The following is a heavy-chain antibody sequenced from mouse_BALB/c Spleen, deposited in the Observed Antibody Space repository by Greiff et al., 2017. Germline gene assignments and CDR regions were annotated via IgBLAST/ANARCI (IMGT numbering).Heavy chain of an antibody. Sequence: VQLQQSGAELVRPGTSVKVSCKASGYAFTNYLIEWVKQRPGQGLEWIGVINPGSGGTNYNEKFKGKATLTADKSSSTAYMQLSSLTSDDSAVYFCARGSDYDYFDDWGQGTTLTVSS. CDR1: GYAFTNYL. V-gene: IGHV1-54*01. CDR3: ARGSDYDYFDD. D-gene: IGHD2-4*01. CDR2: INPGSGGT. J-gene: IGHJ2*01.